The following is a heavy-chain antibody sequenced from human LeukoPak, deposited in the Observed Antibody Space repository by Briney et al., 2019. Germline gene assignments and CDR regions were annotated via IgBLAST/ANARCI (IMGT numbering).Heavy chain of an antibody. CDR1: SGSISSDY. D-gene: IGHD6-19*01. Sequence: SETLSLTCTLSSGSISSDYWSWIRQPAGKGLEWIGRIYTSGSTDYNPSLKSRVTMSVDTSKKQFSLKLSSVTAADTAVYYCARDGAVAGSPGYYYYGMDVWGQGTTVTVSS. J-gene: IGHJ6*02. V-gene: IGHV4-4*07. CDR3: ARDGAVAGSPGYYYYGMDV. CDR2: IYTSGST.